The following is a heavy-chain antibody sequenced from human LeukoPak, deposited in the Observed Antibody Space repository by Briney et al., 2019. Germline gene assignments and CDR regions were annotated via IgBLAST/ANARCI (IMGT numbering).Heavy chain of an antibody. CDR1: GVSISSGGYD. CDR2: IYYSGST. V-gene: IGHV4-31*03. CDR3: ARAPVIINWFDP. D-gene: IGHD3-10*01. J-gene: IGHJ5*02. Sequence: PSQTLSLTCTVSGVSISSGGYDWRWLRQHRGKGLEWIVYIYYSGSTYYNPSLKSRFTISVDTTKNQFSLKLSSVTAADTAVYYCARAPVIINWFDPWGQGTLVTVSS.